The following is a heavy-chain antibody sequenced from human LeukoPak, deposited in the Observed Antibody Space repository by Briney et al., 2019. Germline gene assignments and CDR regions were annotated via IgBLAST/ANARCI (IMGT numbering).Heavy chain of an antibody. J-gene: IGHJ3*02. CDR1: GGTFSSYA. CDR2: IIPILGIA. V-gene: IGHV1-69*04. CDR3: ARGGYYYDSSGYPNDAFDI. Sequence: GASVKVSCKASGGTFSSYAISWVRQAPGQGLEWMGRIIPILGIANYAQKFQGRVTITADKSTSTAYMELSSLRSEDTAVYYCARGGYYYDSSGYPNDAFDIWGQGTMVTVSS. D-gene: IGHD3-22*01.